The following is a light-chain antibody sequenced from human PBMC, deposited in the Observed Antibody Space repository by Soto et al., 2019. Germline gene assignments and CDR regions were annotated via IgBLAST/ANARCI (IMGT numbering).Light chain of an antibody. CDR3: QHLHWA. CDR2: GVS. Sequence: IHLTQSPSSLSASVGDRVTITCRASQEISGYLAWYQQTPGKAPKLLIYGVSTLQVGVSSRFSGRGSGTDFSLTISSLQPEDFATYYCQHLHWAFGPGT. J-gene: IGKJ1*01. CDR1: QEISGY. V-gene: IGKV1-9*01.